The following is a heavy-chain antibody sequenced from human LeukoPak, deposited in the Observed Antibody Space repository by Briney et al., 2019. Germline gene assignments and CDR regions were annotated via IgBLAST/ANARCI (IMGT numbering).Heavy chain of an antibody. CDR1: GFTFSSYG. D-gene: IGHD3-10*02. CDR2: IRFDGSYK. J-gene: IGHJ6*04. CDR3: AELGITMIGGV. Sequence: GGSLRLFCAASGFTFSSYGMHWVRQAPGKGLEWVAFIRFDGSYKDYADSVKGRFTISRDKSKNTLYLQMNSLRAEDTAVYYCAELGITMIGGVWGKGTTVTISS. V-gene: IGHV3-30*02.